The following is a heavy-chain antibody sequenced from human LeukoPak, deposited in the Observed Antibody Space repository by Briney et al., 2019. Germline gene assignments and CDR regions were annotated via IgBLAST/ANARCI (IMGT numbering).Heavy chain of an antibody. CDR2: ISYDGSNK. J-gene: IGHJ4*02. D-gene: IGHD6-19*01. CDR3: ARDLLSSGWYAGDY. CDR1: GFTFSSYG. V-gene: IGHV3-30*03. Sequence: GGSLRLSCAASGFTFSSYGMHWVRQAPGKGLEWVAVISYDGSNKYYADSVKGRFTISRDNSKNTLYLQMNSLRAEDTAVYYCARDLLSSGWYAGDYWGQGTLVTVSS.